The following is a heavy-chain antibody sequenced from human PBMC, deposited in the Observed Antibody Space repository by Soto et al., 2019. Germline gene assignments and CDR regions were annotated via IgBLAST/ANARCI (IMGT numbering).Heavy chain of an antibody. CDR3: ARSRNGYSARYYYYGMDV. CDR1: GYSFTSYW. J-gene: IGHJ6*02. Sequence: PGESLKISCNGSGYSFTSYWIGWVRQMPGKGLEWMGIIYPGDSDTRYSPSFQGQVTISADKSISTAYLQWSSLKASDTAMYYCARSRNGYSARYYYYGMDVWGQGTTVTVSS. CDR2: IYPGDSDT. D-gene: IGHD5-18*01. V-gene: IGHV5-51*01.